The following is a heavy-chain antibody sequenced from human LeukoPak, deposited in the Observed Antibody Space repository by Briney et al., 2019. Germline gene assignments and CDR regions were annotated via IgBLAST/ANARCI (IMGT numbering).Heavy chain of an antibody. V-gene: IGHV3-64D*06. CDR2: ISSNGGST. CDR1: GFTFSSYA. Sequence: GGSLRLSCSASGFTFSSYAMHWVRQAPGKGLEYVSAISSNGGSTYYADSVKGRFTISRDNSKNTQYLQMSSLRAEDTAVYYCVKDELRCFDWEGQIFPYYFDYWGQGTLVTVSS. J-gene: IGHJ4*02. CDR3: VKDELRCFDWEGQIFPYYFDY. D-gene: IGHD3-9*01.